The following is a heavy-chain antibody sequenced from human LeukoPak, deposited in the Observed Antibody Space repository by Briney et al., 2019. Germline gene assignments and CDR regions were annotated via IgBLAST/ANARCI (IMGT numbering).Heavy chain of an antibody. Sequence: ASVKVSCKASGYTFTSYYMHWVRQAPGQGLEWMGIINPSGGSTSYAQKFQGRVTMTRDMSTSTAYMELSSLRSDDTAVYYCARDSGIVGATDRLAFDIWGQGTMVTVSS. CDR3: ARDSGIVGATDRLAFDI. CDR2: INPSGGST. D-gene: IGHD1-26*01. J-gene: IGHJ3*02. V-gene: IGHV1-46*01. CDR1: GYTFTSYY.